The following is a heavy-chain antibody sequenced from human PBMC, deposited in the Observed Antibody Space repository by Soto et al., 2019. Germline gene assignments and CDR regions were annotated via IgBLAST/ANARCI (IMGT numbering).Heavy chain of an antibody. V-gene: IGHV3-30-3*01. J-gene: IGHJ3*02. Sequence: GGSLRLSCAASGFTFSNYAMHWVRQAPGKGLEWVAIISYDGSNKYYADSVKGRFTISRDNSKNTLYLQMNSLRAEDTAVYYCAKEGHSGSYLNDAFDSWGQGTMVTVSS. CDR2: ISYDGSNK. CDR3: AKEGHSGSYLNDAFDS. CDR1: GFTFSNYA. D-gene: IGHD1-26*01.